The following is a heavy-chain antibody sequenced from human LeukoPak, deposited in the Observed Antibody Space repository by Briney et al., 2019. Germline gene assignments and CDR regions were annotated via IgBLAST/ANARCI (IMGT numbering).Heavy chain of an antibody. V-gene: IGHV3-30*02. CDR2: IRYDGSNK. Sequence: GGSLRLSCAASGFTFSSYGMHWVRQAPGKGLEWVAFIRYDGSNKYYADSVKGRFTISRDNSKNTLYLQMNSLRAEDTAVYYCARHRAKRAPFRITMVRGAKNSSPGHNWFDPWGQGTLVTVSS. CDR1: GFTFSSYG. J-gene: IGHJ5*02. CDR3: ARHRAKRAPFRITMVRGAKNSSPGHNWFDP. D-gene: IGHD3-10*01.